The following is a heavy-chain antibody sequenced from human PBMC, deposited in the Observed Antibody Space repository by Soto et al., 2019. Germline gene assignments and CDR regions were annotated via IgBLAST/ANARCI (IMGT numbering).Heavy chain of an antibody. CDR3: AKEWWHLEELSPIHFDY. CDR2: ISGSGGST. CDR1: GFTFSSYA. D-gene: IGHD3-16*02. J-gene: IGHJ4*02. Sequence: GGSLRLSCAASGFTFSSYAMSWVRQAPGKGLEWVSAISGSGGSTYYADSVKGRFTISRDNSKNTLYLQMNSLRAEDTAVYYCAKEWWHLEELSPIHFDYWGQGTLVTVSS. V-gene: IGHV3-23*01.